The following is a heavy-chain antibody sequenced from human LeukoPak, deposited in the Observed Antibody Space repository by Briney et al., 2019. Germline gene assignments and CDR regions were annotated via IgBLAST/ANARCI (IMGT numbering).Heavy chain of an antibody. CDR3: ARDQGLSRYYHYYYGMEV. CDR2: IYYSGST. J-gene: IGHJ6*02. Sequence: PSETLSLTCTVSGGSISSYYWSWIRQPPGKGLEWIGYIYYSGSTNYNPSLKSRVTISVDTSKNQFSLKLSSVTAADTAVYYCARDQGLSRYYHYYYGMEVWGQGTTVTVSS. V-gene: IGHV4-59*13. D-gene: IGHD2-15*01. CDR1: GGSISSYY.